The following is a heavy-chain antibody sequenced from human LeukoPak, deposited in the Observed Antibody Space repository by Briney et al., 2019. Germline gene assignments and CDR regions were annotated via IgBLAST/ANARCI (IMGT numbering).Heavy chain of an antibody. V-gene: IGHV1-2*02. Sequence: ASVKVSCKASGYTFTSYGISWVRQAPGQGLEWMGWINPNSGGTNYAQKFQGRVTMTRDTSISTAYMELSRLRSDDTAVYYCGSYWRRDAFDIWGQGTMVTVSS. J-gene: IGHJ3*02. D-gene: IGHD1-1*01. CDR2: INPNSGGT. CDR3: GSYWRRDAFDI. CDR1: GYTFTSYG.